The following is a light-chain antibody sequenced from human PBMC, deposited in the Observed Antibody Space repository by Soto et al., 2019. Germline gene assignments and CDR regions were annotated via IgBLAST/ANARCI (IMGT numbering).Light chain of an antibody. CDR2: VAS. CDR3: QQYGISPLT. V-gene: IGKV3-20*01. Sequence: EIVLTQSPGTLSLSPGERATLSCRASQTVSSSYLAWYRQKPGQAPRLLIYVASSRATGIPDRFSGSGSGTDFTLTISRLDPEEFVVYYCQQYGISPLTLGGGTKVDIK. CDR1: QTVSSSY. J-gene: IGKJ4*01.